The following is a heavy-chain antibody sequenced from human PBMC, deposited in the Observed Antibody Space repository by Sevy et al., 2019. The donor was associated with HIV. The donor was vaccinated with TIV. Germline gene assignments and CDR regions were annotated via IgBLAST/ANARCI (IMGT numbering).Heavy chain of an antibody. CDR3: ARDLPPSATTVAHFDC. Sequence: GGSLRLSCAASGFIFSSYEMNWVRQAPGKGLEWVSYISNSGTTIYYSDSVKGRFTISRDNARNSLYLQMNSLRAEDTAGFYCARDLPPSATTVAHFDCWGQGTLVTVSS. V-gene: IGHV3-48*03. J-gene: IGHJ4*02. CDR1: GFIFSSYE. D-gene: IGHD4-17*01. CDR2: ISNSGTTI.